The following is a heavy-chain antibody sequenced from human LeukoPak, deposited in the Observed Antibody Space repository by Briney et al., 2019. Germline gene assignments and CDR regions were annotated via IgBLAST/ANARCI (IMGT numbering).Heavy chain of an antibody. CDR2: ISYDGSNK. V-gene: IGHV3-30*18. CDR3: AKVYYDSSGPSGDY. J-gene: IGHJ4*02. D-gene: IGHD3-22*01. CDR1: GFTFSSYG. Sequence: GSLRLSCAASGFTFSSYGMHWVRQAPGKGLEWVAVISYDGSNKYYADSVKGRFTISRDNSKNTLYLQMNSLRAEDTAVYYCAKVYYDSSGPSGDYWGQGTLVTVSS.